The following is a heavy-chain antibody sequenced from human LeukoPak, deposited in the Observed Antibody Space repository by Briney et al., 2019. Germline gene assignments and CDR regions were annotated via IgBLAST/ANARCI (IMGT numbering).Heavy chain of an antibody. D-gene: IGHD1-26*01. CDR2: IYTDGKT. Sequence: GGSLRLSCAASGFTVSDNHMSWVRQAPGKGLEWVSAIYTDGKTYYGDSVKGRFTISRDKSKDTLSLQMNRRRAEDTPGYSWTGGSGGASARHHWGQGALAPVSS. CDR3: TGGSGGASARHH. CDR1: GFTVSDNH. V-gene: IGHV3-53*01. J-gene: IGHJ4*03.